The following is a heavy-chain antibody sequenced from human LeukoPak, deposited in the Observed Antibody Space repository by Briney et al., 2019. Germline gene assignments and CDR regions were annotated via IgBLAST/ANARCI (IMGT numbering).Heavy chain of an antibody. J-gene: IGHJ4*02. V-gene: IGHV3-23*01. CDR3: SKGDHQAGSYSSWDS. CDR1: GFRFFNYA. D-gene: IGHD1-26*01. CDR2: ISSSAFGT. Sequence: PGGSLRLSCAASGFRFFNYAMSWVRPAPGKGLEGVSTISSSAFGTYYADSVRGRFTISRDNSKNTLYLQMNSLRAEDTAVYYCSKGDHQAGSYSSWDSWGQGTLVTVSS.